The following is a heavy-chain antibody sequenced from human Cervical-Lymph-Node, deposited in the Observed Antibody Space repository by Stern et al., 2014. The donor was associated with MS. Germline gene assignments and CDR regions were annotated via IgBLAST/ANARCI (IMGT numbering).Heavy chain of an antibody. CDR2: ISANSGKT. Sequence: QDQLVQSGAEVKQPGASVKVSCKASGYPFTINGISWVRQAPGQGLEWMGWISANSGKTNYTQKFEGRVTMTTDTSTSTAYMELKSLRPDDTAMYYCARDRFHGLDTWGQGTMVTVSS. J-gene: IGHJ3*02. CDR3: ARDRFHGLDT. V-gene: IGHV1-18*01. D-gene: IGHD3-16*01. CDR1: GYPFTING.